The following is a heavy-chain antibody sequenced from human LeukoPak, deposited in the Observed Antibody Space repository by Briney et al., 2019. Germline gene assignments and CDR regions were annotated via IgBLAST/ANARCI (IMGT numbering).Heavy chain of an antibody. CDR1: GFTFSIYA. Sequence: GGSLRLSCAASGFTFSIYAMSCLRHAPGKGLEGVSAISGSGGSTYYADSVKGRFTISRDNSKNTLYLQMNSLRAEDTAVYYCAKSPSLLTGYDYYYMDVWGKGTTVTVSS. V-gene: IGHV3-23*01. D-gene: IGHD3-9*01. J-gene: IGHJ6*03. CDR3: AKSPSLLTGYDYYYMDV. CDR2: ISGSGGST.